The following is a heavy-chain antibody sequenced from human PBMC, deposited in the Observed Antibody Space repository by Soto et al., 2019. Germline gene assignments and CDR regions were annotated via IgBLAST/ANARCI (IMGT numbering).Heavy chain of an antibody. V-gene: IGHV1-69*06. CDR2: INPIFGTS. Sequence: GAAAKVSCKDTGITFSSYAISWVQQAPGQGLEWLGVINPIFGTSNYAQKCQGRVTMSADRSSNGVYLHSSSLKASDTAMYYCARTSFARRHYNSGMEVWGQGTTVTVSS. D-gene: IGHD3-16*01. CDR3: ARTSFARRHYNSGMEV. CDR1: GITFSSYA. J-gene: IGHJ6*02.